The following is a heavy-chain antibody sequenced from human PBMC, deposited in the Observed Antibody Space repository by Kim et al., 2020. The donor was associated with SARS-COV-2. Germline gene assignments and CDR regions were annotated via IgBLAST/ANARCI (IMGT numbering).Heavy chain of an antibody. Sequence: GGSLRLSCAASGFTFSSYGMHWVRQAPGKGLEWVAVISYDGSNKYYADSVKGRFTISRDNSKNTLYLQMNSLRAEDTAVYYCARGFGYYYGMDVWGQGTTVTVSS. CDR3: ARGFGYYYGMDV. CDR1: GFTFSSYG. CDR2: ISYDGSNK. J-gene: IGHJ6*02. V-gene: IGHV3-33*05. D-gene: IGHD3-10*01.